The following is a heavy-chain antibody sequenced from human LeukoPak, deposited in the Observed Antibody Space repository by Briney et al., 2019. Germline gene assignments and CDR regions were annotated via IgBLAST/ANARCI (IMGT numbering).Heavy chain of an antibody. Sequence: SETLSLTCTVSGDSISSYYWSWIRQPPGRGLEWIGYMYYSGSTNYNPSLKSRVTISMGTSKDQFSLKLSSVTAADTAVYYCARVRYSSSGKYYFDYWGQGTPVTVSS. CDR2: MYYSGST. CDR3: ARVRYSSSGKYYFDY. D-gene: IGHD6-13*01. J-gene: IGHJ4*02. CDR1: GDSISSYY. V-gene: IGHV4-59*01.